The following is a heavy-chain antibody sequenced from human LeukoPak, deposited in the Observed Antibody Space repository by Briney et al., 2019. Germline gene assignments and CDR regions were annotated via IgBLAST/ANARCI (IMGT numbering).Heavy chain of an antibody. CDR2: TKPDGSAE. CDR1: GFTFRNYW. D-gene: IGHD2-15*01. CDR3: ARDGGLNTNFDY. Sequence: GGSLRLSCAASGFTFRNYWMSWVRQAPGKGLEWVANTKPDGSAEYYADSVRGRFTTSRDNANNFLYLQMNRLRAEDTAVYCARDGGLNTNFDYWGQGTLVTVSS. V-gene: IGHV3-7*01. J-gene: IGHJ4*02.